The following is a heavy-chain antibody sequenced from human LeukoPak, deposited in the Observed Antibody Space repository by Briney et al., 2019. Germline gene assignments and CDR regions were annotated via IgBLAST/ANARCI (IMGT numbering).Heavy chain of an antibody. Sequence: SETLSLTCAVYGGSFSGYYWSWIRQPPGKGLEWIGEINHSGSTNYNPSLKSRVTISVDTSKNQFSLKLGSVTAADTAVYYCASGRSGSAFDPWGQGTLVTVSS. J-gene: IGHJ5*02. CDR3: ASGRSGSAFDP. V-gene: IGHV4-34*01. CDR2: INHSGST. CDR1: GGSFSGYY. D-gene: IGHD3-10*01.